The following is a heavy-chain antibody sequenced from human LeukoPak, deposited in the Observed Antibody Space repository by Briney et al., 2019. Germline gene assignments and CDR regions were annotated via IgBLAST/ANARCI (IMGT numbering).Heavy chain of an antibody. CDR1: GYTFTSYA. J-gene: IGHJ4*02. Sequence: ASVKVSCKASGYTFTSYAMHWVRQAPAQRLEWMGGINAGNGNTKYSQKFQGRVTITRDTSASTAYMELSSLRSEDTAVYYCAISSGYSYGYDYWGQGTLVTVSS. V-gene: IGHV1-3*01. CDR2: INAGNGNT. CDR3: AISSGYSYGYDY. D-gene: IGHD5-18*01.